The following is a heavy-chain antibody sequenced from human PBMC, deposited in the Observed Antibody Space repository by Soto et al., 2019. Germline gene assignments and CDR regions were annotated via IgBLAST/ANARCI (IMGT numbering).Heavy chain of an antibody. CDR2: IYYSGST. Sequence: SETLSLTCLVSGGSISNYYWSWIRQPPGKGLEWIGYIYYSGSTNYNPSLTSRVTISVVTSKNQFSLKLSSVTAADTAVYYCARHRYSYGVYYFDYWGQGTLVTVS. J-gene: IGHJ4*02. CDR1: GGSISNYY. D-gene: IGHD5-18*01. V-gene: IGHV4-59*08. CDR3: ARHRYSYGVYYFDY.